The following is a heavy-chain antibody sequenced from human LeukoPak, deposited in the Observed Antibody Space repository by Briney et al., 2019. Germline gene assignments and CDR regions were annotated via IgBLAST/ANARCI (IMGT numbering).Heavy chain of an antibody. CDR2: INPNSGGT. V-gene: IGHV1-2*02. CDR3: ARVSPLYSSSWYRD. Sequence: ASVKVSCKASGYTFTGYYMHWVRQAPGQGLEWMGWINPNSGGTNYAQKFQGRVTMTRDTSISTAYMELSRLRSDDTAVYYCARVSPLYSSSWYRDWGQGTLVTVSS. CDR1: GYTFTGYY. J-gene: IGHJ4*02. D-gene: IGHD6-13*01.